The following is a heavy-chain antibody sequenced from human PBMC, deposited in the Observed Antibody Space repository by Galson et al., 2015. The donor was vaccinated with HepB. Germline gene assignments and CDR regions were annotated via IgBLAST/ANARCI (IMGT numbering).Heavy chain of an antibody. J-gene: IGHJ4*02. CDR3: ARGDKTIAVAGSIDY. CDR2: ISSNGGST. Sequence: SLRLSCAASGFTFSSYAMHWVRQAPGKGLEYVSAISSNGGSTYYANSVKGRFTISRDNSKNTLYLQMGSLRAEDMAVYYCARGDKTIAVAGSIDYWGQGTLVTVSS. D-gene: IGHD6-19*01. CDR1: GFTFSSYA. V-gene: IGHV3-64*01.